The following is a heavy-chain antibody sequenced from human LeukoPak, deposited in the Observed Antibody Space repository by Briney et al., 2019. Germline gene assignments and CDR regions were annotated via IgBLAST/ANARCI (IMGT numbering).Heavy chain of an antibody. J-gene: IGHJ4*02. CDR1: GGSFSDYY. D-gene: IGHD2/OR15-2a*01. CDR2: INHSGST. V-gene: IGHV4-34*01. CDR3: ARGLTSMPPGGY. Sequence: SATLSRTCAVYGGSFSDYYWSWIRQPPGKGLEWIGEINHSGSTNYNPSLKSRVTILVDTSKNQFSLKLSSVTAADTAVYYCARGLTSMPPGGYWGQGTLVTVSS.